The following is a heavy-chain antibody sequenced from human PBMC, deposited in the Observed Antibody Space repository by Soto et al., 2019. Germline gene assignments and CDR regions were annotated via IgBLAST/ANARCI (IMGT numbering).Heavy chain of an antibody. V-gene: IGHV3-30*18. J-gene: IGHJ6*02. CDR3: AKDRSNSGDYGMDV. D-gene: IGHD6-25*01. Sequence: PGGSLRLSCAASGFSFSSYAIHWVRQAPGKGLEWVAVISYDGSNKYYADSVKGRFTISRDNSKNTLSLQMNSLRAEDTAVYYCAKDRSNSGDYGMDVWGQGTTVTVSS. CDR2: ISYDGSNK. CDR1: GFSFSSYA.